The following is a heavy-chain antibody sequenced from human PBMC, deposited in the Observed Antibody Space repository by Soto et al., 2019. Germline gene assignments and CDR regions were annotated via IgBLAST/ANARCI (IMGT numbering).Heavy chain of an antibody. D-gene: IGHD3-10*01. V-gene: IGHV4-39*01. CDR1: GGSISSSSYY. J-gene: IGHJ4*02. CDR3: ARHDGSRSNEF. Sequence: SETLSLTCTVSGGSISSSSYYWGWIRQPPGKGLEWIGSIYYSGSTYYNPSLKSRVTISVDTSKNQFSLKLSSVTAADTAVYFCARHDGSRSNEFWGQGTLVTVSS. CDR2: IYYSGST.